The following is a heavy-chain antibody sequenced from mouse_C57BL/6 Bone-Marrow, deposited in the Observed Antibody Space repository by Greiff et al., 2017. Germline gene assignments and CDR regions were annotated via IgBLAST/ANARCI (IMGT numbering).Heavy chain of an antibody. CDR2: LNSGGSYT. D-gene: IGHD3-2*02. J-gene: IGHJ3*01. CDR1: GFTFSSYG. V-gene: IGHV5-6*01. CDR3: ARHQTAQASFAY. Sequence: EVQLVESGGDLVKPGGSLKLSCAASGFTFSSYGLSWVRQTPDKRLEWVATLNSGGSYTYYPDSVKGRVTISRANAKNTLYLQMSSLKSEDTAMYYCARHQTAQASFAYWGQGTLVTVSA.